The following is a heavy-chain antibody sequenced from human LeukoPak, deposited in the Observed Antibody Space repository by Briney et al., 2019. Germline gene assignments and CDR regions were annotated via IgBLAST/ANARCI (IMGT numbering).Heavy chain of an antibody. Sequence: KSSETLSLTCTVSGASISTYYWSWIRQPAGKGLEWIGRIYSSGNSDYNPSLRSRVTMSLDTSKKQFSLRLSSVTAADTAVYYCARERALVGMYWLDPWGQGTLVTVSS. CDR3: ARERALVGMYWLDP. CDR1: GASISTYY. D-gene: IGHD2-21*01. J-gene: IGHJ5*02. V-gene: IGHV4-4*07. CDR2: IYSSGNS.